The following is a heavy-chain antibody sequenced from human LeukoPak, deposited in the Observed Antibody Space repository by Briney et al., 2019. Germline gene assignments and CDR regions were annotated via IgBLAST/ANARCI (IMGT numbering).Heavy chain of an antibody. CDR1: GLIFSDHY. D-gene: IGHD6-19*01. Sequence: GGSLRLSCAASGLIFSDHYMSWIRQAPGKGLEWISDISNSGYTTYYADSVKGRFTISRDDAKNSLFLQMSSLRADDTAVYYCARQRYTSGWYPLFDYWGQGALVTISS. CDR2: ISNSGYTT. J-gene: IGHJ4*02. V-gene: IGHV3-11*04. CDR3: ARQRYTSGWYPLFDY.